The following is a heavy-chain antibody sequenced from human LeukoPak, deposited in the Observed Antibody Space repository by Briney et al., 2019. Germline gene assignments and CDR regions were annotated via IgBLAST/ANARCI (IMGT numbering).Heavy chain of an antibody. J-gene: IGHJ4*02. Sequence: GGSLRLSCAASGFTFSSYAMSWVRHAPGKGLEWVSAISGSGGSTYYADSVKGRFTISRDNSKNTLYVQMNSLRAEDTATYYWAKGTTYYDILTGYGYPYYFDYWGQGTLVTVSS. CDR2: ISGSGGST. CDR3: AKGTTYYDILTGYGYPYYFDY. D-gene: IGHD3-9*01. CDR1: GFTFSSYA. V-gene: IGHV3-23*01.